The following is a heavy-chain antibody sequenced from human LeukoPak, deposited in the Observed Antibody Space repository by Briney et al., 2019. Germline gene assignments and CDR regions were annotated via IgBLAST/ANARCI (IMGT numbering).Heavy chain of an antibody. Sequence: GVSLRLSCAASVFTFNTYTMNWVRQAPGKGREWVLSFSSSSSKPYYADAVKVRFTISRYNAKNLFYLQQNRMRADGSAVYCGARDWITGVCGFEEVRRVGGRRTLVTVSS. V-gene: IGHV3-21*01. CDR1: VFTFNTYT. CDR2: FSSSSSKP. J-gene: IGHJ4*02. D-gene: IGHD3-10*01. CDR3: ARDWITGVCGFEEVRRV.